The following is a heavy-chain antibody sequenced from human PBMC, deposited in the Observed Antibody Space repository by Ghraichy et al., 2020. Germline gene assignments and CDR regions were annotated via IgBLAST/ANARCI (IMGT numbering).Heavy chain of an antibody. CDR2: ISSSSSYI. CDR1: GFTFSSYS. D-gene: IGHD6-13*01. Sequence: GGSLRLSCAASGFTFSSYSMNWVRQAPGKGLEWVSSISSSSSYIYYADSVKGRFTISRDNAKNSLYLQMNSLRAEDTAVYYCARDSSSWYESLDYYYYYYMAVWGKGTTVTPSS. J-gene: IGHJ6*03. V-gene: IGHV3-21*01. CDR3: ARDSSSWYESLDYYYYYYMAV.